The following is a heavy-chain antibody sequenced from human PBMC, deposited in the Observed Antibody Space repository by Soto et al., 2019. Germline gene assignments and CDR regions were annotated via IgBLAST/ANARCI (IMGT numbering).Heavy chain of an antibody. J-gene: IGHJ6*02. CDR1: CGSFSGYY. CDR3: ARTPIAWGWYRPPYYYGMDV. V-gene: IGHV4-34*01. D-gene: IGHD6-19*01. Sequence: SETLSLTCAVYCGSFSGYYWSWIRQPPGKGLEWIGEINHSGSTNYNPSLKSRVTISVDTSKNQFSLKLSSVTAADTAVYYCARTPIAWGWYRPPYYYGMDVWGQGTTVTVSS. CDR2: INHSGST.